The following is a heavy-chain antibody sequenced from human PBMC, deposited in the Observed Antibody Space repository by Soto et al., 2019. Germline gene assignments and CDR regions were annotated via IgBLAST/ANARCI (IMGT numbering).Heavy chain of an antibody. V-gene: IGHV3-30*18. CDR1: GFTFSSYG. J-gene: IGHJ4*02. Sequence: GGSLRLSCAASGFTFSSYGMHWVRQAPGKGLEWVAVISYDGSNKYYADSVKGRFTISRDNSKNTLYLQMNSLRAEDTAVYYCAKDDPISRYYFDYWGQGTLVTVSS. D-gene: IGHD2-21*01. CDR3: AKDDPISRYYFDY. CDR2: ISYDGSNK.